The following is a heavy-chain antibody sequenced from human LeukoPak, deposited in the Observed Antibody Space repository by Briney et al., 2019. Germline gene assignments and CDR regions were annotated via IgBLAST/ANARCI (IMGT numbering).Heavy chain of an antibody. CDR1: GYIFTGYY. J-gene: IGHJ4*02. Sequence: ASVKVSCKASGYIFTGYYMHWVRQAPGQGLEGMGWINPNSGGTNSAQKFQGRVTMTRDMSISTAYMELSSLRSDDTAVYFCARGFGSYRFDSWGQGTLVTVSS. CDR3: ARGFGSYRFDS. D-gene: IGHD1-26*01. CDR2: INPNSGGT. V-gene: IGHV1-2*02.